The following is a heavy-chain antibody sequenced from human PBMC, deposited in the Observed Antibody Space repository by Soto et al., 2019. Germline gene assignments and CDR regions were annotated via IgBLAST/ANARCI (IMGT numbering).Heavy chain of an antibody. CDR1: GYTFTSYY. J-gene: IGHJ6*02. Sequence: ASVKVSCKASGYTFTSYYMHWVRQAPGQGLEWMGIINPSGGSTSYAQKFQGRVTMTRDTSTSTVYMELSSLRSEDTAVYYCAREYSRGYRYYYYGMDVWGQGTTVTGSS. CDR2: INPSGGST. V-gene: IGHV1-46*01. D-gene: IGHD6-25*01. CDR3: AREYSRGYRYYYYGMDV.